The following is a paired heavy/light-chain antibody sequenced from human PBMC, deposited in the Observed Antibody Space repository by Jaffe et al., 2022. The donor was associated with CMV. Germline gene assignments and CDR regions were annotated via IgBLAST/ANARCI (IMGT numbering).Heavy chain of an antibody. Sequence: QVQLQESGPGLVKPSQTLSLTCSVSGVSISSGNHYWTWVRQHPGRGLEWIGYIYYTGNTYYNPSLKSRVTISLDTSTNHFSLKLSSVSVADTAVYYCARGAAVVVDTPHQFYILDVWGQGTTVTVSS. D-gene: IGHD2-15*01. V-gene: IGHV4-31*03. CDR2: IYYTGNT. J-gene: IGHJ6*02. CDR1: GVSISSGNHY. CDR3: ARGAAVVVDTPHQFYILDV.
Light chain of an antibody. CDR1: QSVNSN. CDR3: QQYDNWPIT. J-gene: IGKJ5*01. CDR2: GSS. V-gene: IGKV3-15*01. Sequence: EVVMTQSPATLSVSPGGRATLSCRASQSVNSNLAWYQQKPGQAPRLLIYGSSTRATGIPARFSGGGSGTEFTLTISSLQSEDFVLYYCQQYDNWPITFGQGTRLEIK.